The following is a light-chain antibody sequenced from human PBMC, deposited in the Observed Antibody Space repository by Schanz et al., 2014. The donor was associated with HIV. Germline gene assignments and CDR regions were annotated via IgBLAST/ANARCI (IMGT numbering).Light chain of an antibody. V-gene: IGKV3-20*01. CDR2: GAS. CDR3: QQYGSSPPIT. CDR1: QSSSTY. Sequence: EIVLTQSPGTLSLSPGERATLSCRASQSSSTYLAWYQHKPGQAPRLLIYGASTRATGIPDRFSGSGSGTDFTLTISRLEPEDFAVYYCQQYGSSPPITFGQGTRLQTK. J-gene: IGKJ5*01.